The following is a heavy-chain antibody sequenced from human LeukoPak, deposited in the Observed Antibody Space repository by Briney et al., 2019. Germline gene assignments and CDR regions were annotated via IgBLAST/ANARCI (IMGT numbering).Heavy chain of an antibody. D-gene: IGHD3-22*01. Sequence: GESLKISCKGSGYSFTAYWIGWVRQKPGKGLEWMGIIFPGDSDTRYSPSFQGQVTISADKSISTAYLQWSSLKASDTAMYYCARRLTYDSRAYYCLDYWGQGTLVTVSS. V-gene: IGHV5-51*01. CDR3: ARRLTYDSRAYYCLDY. J-gene: IGHJ4*02. CDR1: GYSFTAYW. CDR2: IFPGDSDT.